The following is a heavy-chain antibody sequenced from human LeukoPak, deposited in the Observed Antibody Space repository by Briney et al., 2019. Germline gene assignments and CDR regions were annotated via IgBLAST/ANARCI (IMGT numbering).Heavy chain of an antibody. CDR3: ARDPATYSSGRWGGLDY. D-gene: IGHD3-22*01. CDR2: ISYDGTNK. Sequence: GGSLRLSCAASGFTFSTYAVHWVRQAPGKGLEWVAVISYDGTNKYYTDSVKGRFTISRDNSKNTLYLQMNSLRAEDTAVYYCARDPATYSSGRWGGLDYWGQGTLVTVSS. J-gene: IGHJ4*02. V-gene: IGHV3-30-3*01. CDR1: GFTFSTYA.